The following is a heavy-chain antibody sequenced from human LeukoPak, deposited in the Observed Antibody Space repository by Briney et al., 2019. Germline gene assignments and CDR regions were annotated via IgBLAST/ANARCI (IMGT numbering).Heavy chain of an antibody. D-gene: IGHD2-2*01. CDR1: GFTFISYW. CDR2: IQQHGSET. V-gene: IGHV3-7*01. J-gene: IGHJ1*01. CDR3: ATYSSSNGREFQY. Sequence: GGSLRLSCAASGFTFISYWMSWVRQAPGKGLEWVANIQQHGSETYYGDSVKGRFTISRDNAKNSLYLQMNSLRAEDTAVYYCATYSSSNGREFQYWGQGTLVTVSS.